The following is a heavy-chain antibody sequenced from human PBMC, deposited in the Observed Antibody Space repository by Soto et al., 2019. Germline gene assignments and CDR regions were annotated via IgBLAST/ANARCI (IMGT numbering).Heavy chain of an antibody. J-gene: IGHJ6*02. CDR2: IWYDGSNK. Sequence: LRLSCAASGFTFSSYGMHWVRQAPGKGLEWVAVIWYDGSNKYYADSVKGRFTISRDNSKNTLYLQMNSLRAEDTAVYYCARDPEDYYGSGSYYNYYYYYGMDVWGQGTTVTVSS. D-gene: IGHD3-10*01. CDR1: GFTFSSYG. CDR3: ARDPEDYYGSGSYYNYYYYYGMDV. V-gene: IGHV3-33*01.